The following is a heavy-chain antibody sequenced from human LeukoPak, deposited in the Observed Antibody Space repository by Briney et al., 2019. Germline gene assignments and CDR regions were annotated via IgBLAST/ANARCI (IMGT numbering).Heavy chain of an antibody. CDR3: ARGPDCSSTSCPYYYYYYYMDV. V-gene: IGHV1-18*01. Sequence: GASVKVSCKASGYTFTSYGISWVRQAPGQGLEWMGWISAYNGNTNYAQKLQGRVTMTTDTSTSTAYMELRSLRSDDTAVYYCARGPDCSSTSCPYYYYYYYMDVWGKGTTVTVSS. CDR1: GYTFTSYG. J-gene: IGHJ6*03. CDR2: ISAYNGNT. D-gene: IGHD2-2*01.